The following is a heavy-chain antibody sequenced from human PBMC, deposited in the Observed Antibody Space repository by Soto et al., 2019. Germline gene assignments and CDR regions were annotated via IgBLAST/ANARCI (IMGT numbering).Heavy chain of an antibody. D-gene: IGHD5-12*01. J-gene: IGHJ4*02. V-gene: IGHV3-23*01. CDR1: GFTFTYHA. CDR3: AKYSVDVVATGRGYFDS. CDR2: LTGRGGNT. Sequence: EVQLLQSGGGVVQPGGSLRLSCAASGFTFTYHAMSWVRQAPGKGLEWVSGLTGRGGNTFYADSVKGRFTISRDNTKNILYLEMNNLRAEDTALYFCAKYSVDVVATGRGYFDSWGQGTLVTVSP.